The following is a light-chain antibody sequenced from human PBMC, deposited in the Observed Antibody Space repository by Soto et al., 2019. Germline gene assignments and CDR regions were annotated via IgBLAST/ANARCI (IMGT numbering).Light chain of an antibody. J-gene: IGKJ1*01. CDR3: LQDYGDSWT. CDR2: AAS. V-gene: IGKV1-6*01. CDR1: RDVGSD. Sequence: QKTHSPSSLSASVGELIIITXXASRDVGSDVSWYQQKPGQAPKLLIYAASNLYTGVPSRFSGSRSGTEFTLTISSLQPEDFASYYCLQDYGDSWTFGQGTKVDI.